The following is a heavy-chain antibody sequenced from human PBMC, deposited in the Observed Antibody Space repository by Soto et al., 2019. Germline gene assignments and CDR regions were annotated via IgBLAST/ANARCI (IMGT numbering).Heavy chain of an antibody. CDR1: GYTFTSYG. J-gene: IGHJ6*02. CDR2: ISAYNGNT. D-gene: IGHD6-13*01. Sequence: ASVKVSCKASGYTFTSYGISWVRQAPGQGLEWMGWISAYNGNTNYAQKLQGRVTMTTDTSTSTAYMELRSLRSDDTAVYYCARGGAAAGTYYYYGMDVWGQGTTVTVAS. CDR3: ARGGAAAGTYYYYGMDV. V-gene: IGHV1-18*04.